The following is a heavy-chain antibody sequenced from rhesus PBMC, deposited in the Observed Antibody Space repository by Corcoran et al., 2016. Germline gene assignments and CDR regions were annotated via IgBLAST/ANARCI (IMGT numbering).Heavy chain of an antibody. J-gene: IGHJ5-1*01. CDR1: GFTFGSYA. D-gene: IGHD3-34*01. CDR2: ILPLVGIT. V-gene: IGHV1-198*02. CDR3: ARGLGNRFDV. Sequence: QVQLVQSGAEVKKPGSSVKVSCKASGFTFGSYAISWVRQAPGQGLGWMEVILPLVGITNYADQFPGRVTITADTSTSKAFMGLSSLRSEDTAVYYCARGLGNRFDVWGPGVLVTVSS.